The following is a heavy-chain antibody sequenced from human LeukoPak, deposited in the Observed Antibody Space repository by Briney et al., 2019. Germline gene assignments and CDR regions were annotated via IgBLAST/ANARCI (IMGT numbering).Heavy chain of an antibody. CDR3: ARAPSEIGGYYPEYFRH. D-gene: IGHD3-22*01. J-gene: IGHJ1*01. Sequence: GGSLRLSCAASGFTFSSYWMHWVRQAPGKGLVCVSRIKSDGSTRYADSVKGRFTISRDNAKNTVSLQMTSLRAEDTGVYYCARAPSEIGGYYPEYFRHWGQGTLVIVSS. V-gene: IGHV3-74*01. CDR1: GFTFSSYW. CDR2: IKSDGST.